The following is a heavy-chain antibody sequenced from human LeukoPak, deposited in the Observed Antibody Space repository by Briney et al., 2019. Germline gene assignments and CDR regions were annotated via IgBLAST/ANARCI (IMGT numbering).Heavy chain of an antibody. V-gene: IGHV3-48*03. Sequence: GGSLRLSCAASGFTFSRYEMNWVRQAPGKGLEWVSYISSSGSTIYYADSVKGRFTISRDNAKNSLYLQMNSLRAEDTAVYYCASSAAAAQYYFNYWGRGTLVTVSS. CDR1: GFTFSRYE. D-gene: IGHD2-15*01. CDR3: ASSAAAAQYYFNY. J-gene: IGHJ4*02. CDR2: ISSSGSTI.